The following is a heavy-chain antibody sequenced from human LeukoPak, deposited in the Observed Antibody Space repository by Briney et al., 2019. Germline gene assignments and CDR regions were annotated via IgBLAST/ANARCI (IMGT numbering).Heavy chain of an antibody. CDR2: ITSSGTTI. CDR3: ARVFLGGVLVSATMDY. Sequence: GGSLRLSCAASGFTFSSYSMNWVRQAPGKGLEWISYITSSGTTIFYADSVKGRFTISRDDAKNSLYLQMNSLRAEDAAVYYCARVFLGGVLVSATMDYWGQGTLVTVSS. D-gene: IGHD2-15*01. J-gene: IGHJ4*02. V-gene: IGHV3-48*04. CDR1: GFTFSSYS.